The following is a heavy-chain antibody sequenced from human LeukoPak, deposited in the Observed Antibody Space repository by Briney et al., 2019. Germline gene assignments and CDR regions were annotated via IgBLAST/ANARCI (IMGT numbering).Heavy chain of an antibody. CDR3: AREEDCSSTSCYSDFDY. J-gene: IGHJ4*02. D-gene: IGHD2-2*01. CDR1: GFTFSSYS. V-gene: IGHV3-21*01. CDR2: ISSSSSYI. Sequence: PGGSLRLSCAASGFTFSSYSMNWVRQAPGKGLEWVSSISSSSSYIYYADSVKGRFTISRDNAKSSLYLQTNSLRAEDTAVYYCAREEDCSSTSCYSDFDYWGQGTLVTVSS.